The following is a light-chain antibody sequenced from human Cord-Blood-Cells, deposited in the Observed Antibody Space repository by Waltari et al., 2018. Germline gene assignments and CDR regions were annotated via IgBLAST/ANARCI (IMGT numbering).Light chain of an antibody. Sequence: DIQMTQSPSSLSASVGDRVTITCQASQDISNYLNWDQQKPGKAPKLLIYDASNVETGVPSRVSGSGSGTDFTCTISSLQPEDIATYYCQQYDNLPLTFGGGTKVEIK. CDR3: QQYDNLPLT. V-gene: IGKV1-33*01. CDR2: DAS. CDR1: QDISNY. J-gene: IGKJ4*01.